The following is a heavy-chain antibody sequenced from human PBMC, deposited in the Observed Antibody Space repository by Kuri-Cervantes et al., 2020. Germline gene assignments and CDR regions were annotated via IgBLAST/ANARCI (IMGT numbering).Heavy chain of an antibody. V-gene: IGHV1-45*02. CDR2: ITPFNGNT. Sequence: SVKVSCKASGYTFTYRYLHWVRQAPGQALEWMGWITPFNGNTNYAQKFQGRVTITRDTSASTAYMELSSLRAEDTAVYYCARDLHSGSGSYIYFEYWGQGTLVTVSS. D-gene: IGHD3-10*01. CDR3: ARDLHSGSGSYIYFEY. CDR1: GYTFTYRY. J-gene: IGHJ4*02.